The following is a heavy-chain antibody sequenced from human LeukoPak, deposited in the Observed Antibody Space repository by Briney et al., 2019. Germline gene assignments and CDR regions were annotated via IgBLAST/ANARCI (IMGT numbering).Heavy chain of an antibody. CDR3: ARLYGDYGPDYFDY. D-gene: IGHD4-17*01. V-gene: IGHV4-59*13. CDR2: IYYSGST. Sequence: PSETLSLTCSVSGGSISPYYWSWIRQPPGKGLEWIGYIYYSGSTNYNPSLKSRVTISVDTSKNQFSLKLSSVTAADTAVYYCARLYGDYGPDYFDYWGQGTLVTVSS. CDR1: GGSISPYY. J-gene: IGHJ4*02.